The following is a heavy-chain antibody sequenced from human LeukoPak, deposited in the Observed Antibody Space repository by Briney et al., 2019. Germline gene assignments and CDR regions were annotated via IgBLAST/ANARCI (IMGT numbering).Heavy chain of an antibody. J-gene: IGHJ3*01. Sequence: KTSQTLSLTCTVSGGSISGYYWSWIRQPPGKGLESIGYIYSSGSTNYSPSLKSRVTISVDTSKNQFSLKLNSVTAADTAVYYCARAGRNWNGGYAFDVWGQGTMVTVSS. CDR3: ARAGRNWNGGYAFDV. CDR1: GGSISGYY. D-gene: IGHD1-20*01. V-gene: IGHV4-59*01. CDR2: IYSSGST.